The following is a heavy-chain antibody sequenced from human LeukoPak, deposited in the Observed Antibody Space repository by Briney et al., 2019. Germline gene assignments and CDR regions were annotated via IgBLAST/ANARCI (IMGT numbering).Heavy chain of an antibody. V-gene: IGHV3-48*01. CDR1: GLTFSSYE. Sequence: GGSLRLSCAASGLTFSSYEMNWVRQAPGKGLEWVSYISSSSSTIYYADSVKGRFTISRDNAKNSLYLQMNSLRAEDTAVYYCARAVGSSSWYRGPVFDPWGQGTLVTVPS. J-gene: IGHJ5*02. CDR2: ISSSSSTI. CDR3: ARAVGSSSWYRGPVFDP. D-gene: IGHD6-13*01.